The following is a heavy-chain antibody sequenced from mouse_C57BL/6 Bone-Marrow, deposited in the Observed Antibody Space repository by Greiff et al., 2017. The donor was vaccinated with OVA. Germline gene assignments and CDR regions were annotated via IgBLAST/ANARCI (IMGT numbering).Heavy chain of an antibody. J-gene: IGHJ1*03. CDR2: INPNNGGT. Sequence: EVQLQQSGPELVKPGASVKIPCKASGYTFTDYNMDWVKQSHGKSLEWIGDINPNNGGTIYNQKFKGKATLTVDKSSSTAYMERRSLTSEDTAVYYCARGYGSSYHWYFDVWGTGTTVTVSS. CDR3: ARGYGSSYHWYFDV. V-gene: IGHV1-18*01. D-gene: IGHD1-1*01. CDR1: GYTFTDYN.